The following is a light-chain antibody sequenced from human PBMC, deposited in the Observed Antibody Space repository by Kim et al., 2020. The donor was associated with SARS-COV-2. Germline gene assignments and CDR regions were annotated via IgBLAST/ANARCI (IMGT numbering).Light chain of an antibody. CDR1: QATRNA. CDR3: LQHNTYPST. Sequence: GDRVTITCRPSQATRNALGWYQQNPGRAPKRLIYGASSLQSGVPSRFSGSGSGAAFSLTISSLQPEDFATYFCLQHNTYPSTFGQGTRL. CDR2: GAS. V-gene: IGKV1-17*01. J-gene: IGKJ5*01.